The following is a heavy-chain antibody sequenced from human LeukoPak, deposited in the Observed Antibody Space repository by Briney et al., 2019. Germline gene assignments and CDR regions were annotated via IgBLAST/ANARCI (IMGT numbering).Heavy chain of an antibody. CDR2: VYYSGST. V-gene: IGHV4-59*12. J-gene: IGHJ4*02. CDR1: GGSISSYY. CDR3: ARDANRGYSGYDGGYFDY. Sequence: KPSETLSLTCTVSGGSISSYYWSWIRQPPGKGLEWIGYVYYSGSTNYNPSLKSRVTISVDTSKNHFSLKLSSVTAADTAVYSCARDANRGYSGYDGGYFDYWGQGTLVTVSS. D-gene: IGHD5-12*01.